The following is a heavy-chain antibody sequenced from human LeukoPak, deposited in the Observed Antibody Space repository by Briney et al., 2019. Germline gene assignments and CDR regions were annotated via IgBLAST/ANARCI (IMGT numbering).Heavy chain of an antibody. CDR3: VVVVEPPDSDGFDV. CDR1: GFTFGNSC. Sequence: SGGSLRLSCAASGFTFGNSCVHWVRQAPGKGLVWVSLINADGSTTTYAASVKGRFTIPRDNARNTLSLQMNSLTIEDTAVYYCVVVVEPPDSDGFDVWGQGTMITVSS. V-gene: IGHV3-74*01. CDR2: INADGSTT. D-gene: IGHD1-14*01. J-gene: IGHJ3*01.